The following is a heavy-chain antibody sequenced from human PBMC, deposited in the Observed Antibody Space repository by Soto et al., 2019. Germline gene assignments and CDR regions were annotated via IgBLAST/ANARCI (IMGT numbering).Heavy chain of an antibody. D-gene: IGHD2-2*01. CDR2: MNYSGSS. V-gene: IGHV4-34*01. J-gene: IGHJ5*02. Sequence: QIQHWGAGLLKPSETLSLTCKVYGDSFNRYYWSWIRQPPGKGLEWIGEMNYSGSSNYNPSLKSRLIILVDTSNKEFSRRLTSVTAADTAVYSCVRGRRVGYCLGISCHNWFDPWGQGTLVSVSS. CDR1: GDSFNRYY. CDR3: VRGRRVGYCLGISCHNWFDP.